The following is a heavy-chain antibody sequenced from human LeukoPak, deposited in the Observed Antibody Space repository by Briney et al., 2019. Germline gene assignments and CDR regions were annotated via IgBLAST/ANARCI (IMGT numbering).Heavy chain of an antibody. CDR2: ISSSSSYI. D-gene: IGHD6-6*01. CDR3: ARALYSSSSFDY. V-gene: IGHV3-21*01. Sequence: GSLRLSCATSGFTFSSHSMNWVRPAPGKGLEWVSSISSSSSYIYYADSVKGRFTISRDNAKNSLYLQMNSLRAEDTAVYYCARALYSSSSFDYWGQGTLVTVSS. J-gene: IGHJ4*02. CDR1: GFTFSSHS.